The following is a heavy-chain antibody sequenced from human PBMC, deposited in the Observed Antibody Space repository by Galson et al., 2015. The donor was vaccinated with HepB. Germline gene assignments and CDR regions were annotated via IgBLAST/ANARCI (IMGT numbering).Heavy chain of an antibody. CDR3: ARKTACSSGDCYAGRYWYFDL. V-gene: IGHV4-4*07. CDR1: GGSISGFY. J-gene: IGHJ2*01. Sequence: ETLSLTCTVSGGSISGFYWSWIRQSAGKGLEWIGRIYGSESTYYNPSLQSRVTISVDTSKTQISLRLSSVTAADTAVYYCARKTACSSGDCYAGRYWYFDLWGRGTLVTVSS. D-gene: IGHD2-21*01. CDR2: IYGSEST.